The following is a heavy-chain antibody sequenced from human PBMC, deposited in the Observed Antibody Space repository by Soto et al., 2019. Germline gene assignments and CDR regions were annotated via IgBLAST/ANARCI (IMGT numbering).Heavy chain of an antibody. CDR2: INPSGGST. CDR3: ARESFNDFWSGYSYYFDY. J-gene: IGHJ4*02. D-gene: IGHD3-3*01. Sequence: ASVKVSCKASGYTFTSYYMHWVRPAPGQGLEWMGIINPSGGSTSYAQKFQGRVTMTRDTSTSTVYMELSSLRSEDTAVYYCARESFNDFWSGYSYYFDYWGQGTLVTVPQ. V-gene: IGHV1-46*01. CDR1: GYTFTSYY.